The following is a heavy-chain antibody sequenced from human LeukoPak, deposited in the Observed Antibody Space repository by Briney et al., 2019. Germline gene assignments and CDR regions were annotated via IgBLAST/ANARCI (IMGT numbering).Heavy chain of an antibody. CDR2: ISAYNGNT. CDR3: ARDERAGSGSYKYYYYGMDV. Sequence: ASVKVSCKASGYTFTSYGISWVRQAPGQGLEWMGWISAYNGNTNYAQKLQGRVTMTTDTSTSTAYMELRSLRSDDTAVYYCARDERAGSGSYKYYYYGMDVWGKGTTVTVSP. J-gene: IGHJ6*04. D-gene: IGHD3-10*01. V-gene: IGHV1-18*04. CDR1: GYTFTSYG.